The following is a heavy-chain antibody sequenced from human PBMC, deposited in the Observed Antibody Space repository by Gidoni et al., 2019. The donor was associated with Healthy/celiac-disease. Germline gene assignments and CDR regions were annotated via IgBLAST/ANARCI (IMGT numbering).Heavy chain of an antibody. CDR2: IYSGGST. CDR3: ARESAGIAAAGEIDY. J-gene: IGHJ4*02. Sequence: EVQLVESGGGLVQPGGSLRLSCAASGFTVSSNYMSWVRQAPGKGLEWVSVIYSGGSTYYADSVKGRFTISRDNSKNTLYLQMNSLRAEDTAVYYCARESAGIAAAGEIDYWGQGTLVTVSS. V-gene: IGHV3-66*01. D-gene: IGHD6-13*01. CDR1: GFTVSSNY.